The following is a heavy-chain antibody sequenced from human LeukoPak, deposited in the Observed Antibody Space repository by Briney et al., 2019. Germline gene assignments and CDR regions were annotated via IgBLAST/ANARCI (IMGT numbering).Heavy chain of an antibody. V-gene: IGHV3-30*02. D-gene: IGHD1-26*01. CDR3: AKIGGSYYSGPYYFDY. J-gene: IGHJ4*02. CDR2: IPYDGSNK. Sequence: GGSLRLSCAASGFTFSSFGIHWVRQAPGKGLEWVAFIPYDGSNKYYANSVKGRFTISRDNSKNTLYLQMNSLRTEDTAVYYCAKIGGSYYSGPYYFDYWGQGTLVTVSS. CDR1: GFTFSSFG.